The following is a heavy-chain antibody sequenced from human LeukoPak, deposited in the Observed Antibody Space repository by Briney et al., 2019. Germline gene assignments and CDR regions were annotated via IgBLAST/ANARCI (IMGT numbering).Heavy chain of an antibody. CDR3: ARGPTYYDFWSGYWSDYYYYYYMDV. V-gene: IGHV1-46*01. CDR1: GYTFTSYY. Sequence: GASVKVSCKASGYTFTSYYMHWVRQAPGQGLEWMGIINPSGGSTSYAQKFQGRVTMTRDMSTSTVYMELSSLRSEDTAVYYCARGPTYYDFWSGYWSDYYYYYYMDVWGKGTTVTVSS. CDR2: INPSGGST. J-gene: IGHJ6*03. D-gene: IGHD3-3*01.